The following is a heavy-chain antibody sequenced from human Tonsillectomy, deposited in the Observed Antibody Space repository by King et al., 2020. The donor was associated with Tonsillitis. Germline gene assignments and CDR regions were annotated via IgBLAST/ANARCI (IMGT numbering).Heavy chain of an antibody. CDR2: IKSKTDGETT. D-gene: IGHD6-13*01. J-gene: IGHJ4*02. CDR1: GFTFSDAW. V-gene: IGHV3-15*01. Sequence: VQLVESGGGLVKPGGSLRLSCAASGFTFSDAWMSWVRQAPGKGLEWVGCIKSKTDGETTDYIAPVRGRFAVSRDDARNSLYLQMNSLQTEDTAVYYCTTTRRVTAAGTGGDFDNWGQGTQVTVSS. CDR3: TTTRRVTAAGTGGDFDN.